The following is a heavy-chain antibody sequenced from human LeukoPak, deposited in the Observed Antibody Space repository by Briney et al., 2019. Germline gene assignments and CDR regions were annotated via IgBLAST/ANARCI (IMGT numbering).Heavy chain of an antibody. Sequence: GGSLRLSCAASGVTVSGNYMSWVRQAPGKGLEGVSLLYSGGSTYYADSVRGRFSISRDNSKNTLYLPMNSLRAEDTAVYYCASRDKGYYYGMDVWGQGTTVTVSS. V-gene: IGHV3-66*01. CDR3: ASRDKGYYYGMDV. D-gene: IGHD5-24*01. CDR1: GVTVSGNY. J-gene: IGHJ6*02. CDR2: LYSGGST.